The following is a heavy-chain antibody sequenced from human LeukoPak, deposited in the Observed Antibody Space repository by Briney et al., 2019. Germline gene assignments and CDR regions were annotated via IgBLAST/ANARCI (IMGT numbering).Heavy chain of an antibody. CDR1: GFTFSSDA. D-gene: IGHD3-16*02. CDR2: ISGSGGST. J-gene: IGHJ4*02. CDR3: AKGDGYDYVWGSYRPYFDY. V-gene: IGHV3-23*01. Sequence: GGSLRLSCAAPGFTFSSDAMSWVRQAPGKGLEWVSAISGSGGSTYYADSVKGRFTISRDNSKNTLYLQMNSLRAEDTAVYYCAKGDGYDYVWGSYRPYFDYWGQGTLVTVSS.